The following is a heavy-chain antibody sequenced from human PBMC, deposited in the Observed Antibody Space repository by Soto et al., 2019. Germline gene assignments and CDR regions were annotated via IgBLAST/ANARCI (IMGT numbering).Heavy chain of an antibody. Sequence: GSLRLSCAASGFTFSSYSMNWVRQAPGKGLEWVSYISSSSSTIYYADSVKGRFTISRDNAKNSLYLQMISLRAEDTAVYYCARARSVAVAGTEGDYWGQGTLVTVSS. D-gene: IGHD6-19*01. J-gene: IGHJ4*02. CDR3: ARARSVAVAGTEGDY. CDR1: GFTFSSYS. CDR2: ISSSSSTI. V-gene: IGHV3-48*01.